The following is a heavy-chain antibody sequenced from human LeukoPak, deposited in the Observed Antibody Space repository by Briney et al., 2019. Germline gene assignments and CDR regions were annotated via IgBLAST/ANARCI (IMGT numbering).Heavy chain of an antibody. CDR3: ARGVENHFDS. V-gene: IGHV3-11*04. CDR2: ISGNSHAI. CDR1: GFTFSAYH. J-gene: IGHJ4*02. D-gene: IGHD1-14*01. Sequence: PGGSLRLSCAASGFTFSAYHMSWIRQAPGKGMEWLSYISGNSHAIYYADSVTGRFTISRDNAKNSLYLQMNSLRADDTAVYACARGVENHFDSWGQGTLVSVSS.